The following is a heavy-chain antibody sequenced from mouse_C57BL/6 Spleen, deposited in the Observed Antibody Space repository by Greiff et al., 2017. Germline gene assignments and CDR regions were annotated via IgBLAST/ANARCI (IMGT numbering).Heavy chain of an antibody. Sequence: QVQLQQSDAELVKPGASVKISCKASGYTFTDYTIHWMKQRPEQGLEWIGCIYPRDGSTKYNEKFKGKATLTADKSSSTAYMQLSSLTSEDSAVYFGARGDYDFGYAMDYWGQGTSVTVSS. CDR3: ARGDYDFGYAMDY. J-gene: IGHJ4*01. D-gene: IGHD2-4*01. V-gene: IGHV1-78*01. CDR1: GYTFTDYT. CDR2: IYPRDGST.